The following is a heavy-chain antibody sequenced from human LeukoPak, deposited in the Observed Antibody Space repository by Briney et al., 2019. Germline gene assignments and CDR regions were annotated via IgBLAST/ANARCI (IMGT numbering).Heavy chain of an antibody. V-gene: IGHV3-23*01. J-gene: IGHJ5*02. Sequence: GGSLRLSCAASGFTFSSYGMSWVRQAPGKGLEWVSAISGSGGSTYYADSVKGRFTISRDNSKNTLYLQMNSLRAEDTAVYYCAKDQWYDYVWGSYRYRSRKDWFDPWGQGTLVTVSS. CDR1: GFTFSSYG. D-gene: IGHD3-16*02. CDR3: AKDQWYDYVWGSYRYRSRKDWFDP. CDR2: ISGSGGST.